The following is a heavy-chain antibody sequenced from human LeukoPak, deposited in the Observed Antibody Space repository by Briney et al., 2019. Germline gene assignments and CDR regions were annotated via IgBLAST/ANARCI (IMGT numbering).Heavy chain of an antibody. CDR2: IYYSGRT. V-gene: IGHV4-59*01. CDR1: GGSISSYY. D-gene: IGHD3-10*01. CDR3: ARRTVRGVWYFDL. J-gene: IGHJ2*01. Sequence: SETLSLTCTVSGGSISSYYWSWIRQPPGKGVEWSGYIYYSGRTNYNPSLKSRVTISVDPSKNQFSLKLSSVTAADTAVYYCARRTVRGVWYFDLWGRGTLVTVSS.